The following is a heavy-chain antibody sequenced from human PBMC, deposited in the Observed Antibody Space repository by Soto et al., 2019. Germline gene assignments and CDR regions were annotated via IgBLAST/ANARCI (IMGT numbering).Heavy chain of an antibody. CDR2: IKSKTDGGTT. D-gene: IGHD3-16*02. CDR1: GFTFSNAW. Sequence: EVQLVESGGGLVKPGGSLRLSCAASGFTFSNAWMSWVRQAPGKGLEWVGRIKSKTDGGTTDYAAPVKGRFTISRDDSKNTLYLQMNSLKTEDTAVYYCTTDLTIKGSYRPTHAFDIWGQGTMVTVSS. V-gene: IGHV3-15*01. CDR3: TTDLTIKGSYRPTHAFDI. J-gene: IGHJ3*02.